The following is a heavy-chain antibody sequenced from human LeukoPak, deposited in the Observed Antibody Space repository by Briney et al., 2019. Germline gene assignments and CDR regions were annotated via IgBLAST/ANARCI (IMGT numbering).Heavy chain of an antibody. CDR3: ARDHVGIGITMVRGVMGWFDP. Sequence: ASVKVSCKASGYTFTSYAMHWVRQAPGQRLEWMGWINAGNGNTKYSQKFQGRVTITRDTSASTAYMELSSLRSEDTAVYYCARDHVGIGITMVRGVMGWFDPWGQGTLVTVTS. CDR2: INAGNGNT. J-gene: IGHJ5*02. D-gene: IGHD3-10*01. V-gene: IGHV1-3*01. CDR1: GYTFTSYA.